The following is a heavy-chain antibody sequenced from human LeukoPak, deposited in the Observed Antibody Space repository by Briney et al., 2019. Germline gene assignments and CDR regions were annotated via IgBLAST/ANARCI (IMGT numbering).Heavy chain of an antibody. CDR2: IYTSGST. CDR1: GGSISSYY. CDR3: ASFGGPFDP. V-gene: IGHV4-4*09. D-gene: IGHD3-3*01. Sequence: PSETLSLTCTVSGGSISSYYWRWIRQPPGKGLEWIGYIYTSGSTNYNPSLKSRVTISVDTSKNQFSLKLSSVTAADTAVYYCASFGGPFDPWGQGTLVTVSS. J-gene: IGHJ5*02.